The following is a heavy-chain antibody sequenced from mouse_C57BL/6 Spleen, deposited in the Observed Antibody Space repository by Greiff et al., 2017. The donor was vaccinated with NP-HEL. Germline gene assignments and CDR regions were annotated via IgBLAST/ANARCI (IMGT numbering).Heavy chain of an antibody. J-gene: IGHJ3*01. CDR3: ARRGAYYDFVWFDY. V-gene: IGHV1-18*01. Sequence: VQLKQSGPELVKPGASVKIPCKASGYTFTDYNMDWVKQSPGKSLEWIGDINPNNGGTIYNQKFKVKATLTVDKSSSTAYMELRRLTSEDTAVYYGARRGAYYDFVWFDYWGQGTLVTVSA. CDR1: GYTFTDYN. D-gene: IGHD2-4*01. CDR2: INPNNGGT.